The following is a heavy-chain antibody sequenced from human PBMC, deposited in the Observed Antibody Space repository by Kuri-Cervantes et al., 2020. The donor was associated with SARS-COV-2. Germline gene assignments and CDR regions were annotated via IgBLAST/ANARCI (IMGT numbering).Heavy chain of an antibody. CDR3: ARGSSSSSNYYYYGMDV. CDR1: GYTFTSYG. CDR2: ISAYNGNT. Sequence: ASVKVSCKASGYTFTSYGISWVRQAPGQGPEWMGWISAYNGNTNYAQKLQGRVTMTTDTSTSTAYMELRSLRSDDTAVYYCARGSSSSSNYYYYGMDVWGQGTTVTVSS. V-gene: IGHV1-18*04. J-gene: IGHJ6*02. D-gene: IGHD6-6*01.